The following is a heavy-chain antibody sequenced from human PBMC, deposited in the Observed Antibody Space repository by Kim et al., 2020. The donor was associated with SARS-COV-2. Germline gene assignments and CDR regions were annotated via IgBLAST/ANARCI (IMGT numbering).Heavy chain of an antibody. Sequence: NDEQKLQGRFPMTTDTSTSTAYMELRSLRSDDTAVYYCARDQGVLRYFGAWGQGTLVTVSS. D-gene: IGHD3-9*01. J-gene: IGHJ5*02. CDR3: ARDQGVLRYFGA. V-gene: IGHV1-18*01.